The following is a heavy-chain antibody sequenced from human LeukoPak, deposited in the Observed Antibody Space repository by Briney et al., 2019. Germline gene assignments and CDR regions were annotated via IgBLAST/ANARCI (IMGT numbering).Heavy chain of an antibody. CDR2: ISSSSSYI. D-gene: IGHD5-18*01. CDR3: ARDEYSYGYEWVYYFDY. CDR1: GFTFSSYS. J-gene: IGHJ4*02. Sequence: GSLRLSCAASGFTFSSYSMNWVRQAPGKGLEWVSSISSSSSYIYYADSVKGRFTISRDNAKNSLYLQMNSLRAEDTAVYYCARDEYSYGYEWVYYFDYWGQGTLVTVSS. V-gene: IGHV3-21*01.